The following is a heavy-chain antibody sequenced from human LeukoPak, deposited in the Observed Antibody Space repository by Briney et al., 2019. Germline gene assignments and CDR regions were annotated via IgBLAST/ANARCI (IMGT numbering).Heavy chain of an antibody. D-gene: IGHD3-22*01. V-gene: IGHV4-61*02. CDR2: IYTSGST. CDR3: ARVPRGGYSVTVDY. Sequence: SQTLSLTCTVSGGSISSGSYYWSWIRQPAGKGLEWIGRIYTSGSTNYNPSLKSRVTISVDTSKNQFSLKLSSVTAADTAVYYCARVPRGGYSVTVDYWGQGTLVIVSS. CDR1: GGSISSGSYY. J-gene: IGHJ4*02.